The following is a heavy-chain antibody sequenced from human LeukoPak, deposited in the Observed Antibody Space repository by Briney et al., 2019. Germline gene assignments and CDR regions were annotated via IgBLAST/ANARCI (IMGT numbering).Heavy chain of an antibody. CDR1: GGSISSYY. J-gene: IGHJ4*02. CDR3: ARDSRWDLALDY. CDR2: ISATGST. V-gene: IGHV4-4*07. Sequence: SETLSLTCTVSGGSISSYYWSWIRQPAGKGLEWIGRISATGSTNYSPSLKSRVTMSVDTSKNYFSLKLSSVTAADTAVYFCARDSRWDLALDYWGQGTLVTVSS. D-gene: IGHD1-26*01.